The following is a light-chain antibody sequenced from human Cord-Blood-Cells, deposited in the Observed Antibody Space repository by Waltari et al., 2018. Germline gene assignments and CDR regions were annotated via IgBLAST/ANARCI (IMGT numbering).Light chain of an antibody. V-gene: IGKV4-1*01. Sequence: DIVMTQSPDSLAVSLGERATINCKSSQSVLYSSNNKNYLAWYQQKPGQPPKLLIYWASTREAWVPDRFSGSGSGTYFTLTISSLQAEDVAVYYCQQYYSTPWTFGQGTKVEIK. CDR2: WAS. J-gene: IGKJ1*01. CDR3: QQYYSTPWT. CDR1: QSVLYSSNNKNY.